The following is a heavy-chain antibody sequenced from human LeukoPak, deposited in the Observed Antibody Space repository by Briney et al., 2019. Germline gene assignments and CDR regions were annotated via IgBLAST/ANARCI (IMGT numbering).Heavy chain of an antibody. V-gene: IGHV3-74*01. D-gene: IGHD5-18*01. Sequence: GGSLRLSCAASGFTFSSYWMHWVRQGTGKGPVWVSRISSDGSSTTYADSVKGRFTISRDNAKNTLYLQVNSLRAEDTAVYYCARDLPRGYSYGSYYFDYWGQGTLVTVSS. CDR1: GFTFSSYW. J-gene: IGHJ4*02. CDR3: ARDLPRGYSYGSYYFDY. CDR2: ISSDGSST.